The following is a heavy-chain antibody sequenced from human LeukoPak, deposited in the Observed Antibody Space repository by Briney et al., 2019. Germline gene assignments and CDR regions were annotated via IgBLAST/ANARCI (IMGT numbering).Heavy chain of an antibody. Sequence: GGSLRLSCAASGFTFSSYAMSWVRQAPGKGLEWVAVISYDGSNKYYADSVKGRFTISRGNAKNTLYLQMNSLRAEDTAVYYCAKDWYFDLWGRGTLVTVSS. V-gene: IGHV3-30-3*01. CDR2: ISYDGSNK. CDR1: GFTFSSYA. CDR3: AKDWYFDL. J-gene: IGHJ2*01.